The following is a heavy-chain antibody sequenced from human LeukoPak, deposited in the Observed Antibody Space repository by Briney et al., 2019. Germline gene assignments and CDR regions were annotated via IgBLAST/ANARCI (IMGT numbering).Heavy chain of an antibody. D-gene: IGHD5-12*01. Sequence: GGSLRLSCAAYGFTFSNAWMSWVRQAPGKGLEWVGRIKSKTDGGTTDYAAPVKGRFTISRDDSKNTLYLQMNSLKTEDTAVYYCTTGRGYSGYDPAAADYFDYWGQGTLVTVSS. V-gene: IGHV3-15*01. J-gene: IGHJ4*02. CDR3: TTGRGYSGYDPAAADYFDY. CDR2: IKSKTDGGTT. CDR1: GFTFSNAW.